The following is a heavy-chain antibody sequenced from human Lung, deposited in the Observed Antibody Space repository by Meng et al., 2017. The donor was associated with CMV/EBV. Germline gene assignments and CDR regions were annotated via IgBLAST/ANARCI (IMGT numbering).Heavy chain of an antibody. CDR2: IYWNDDK. Sequence: FCGFSLSMDGVGVGWKRKRTGQALEWVALIYWNDDKRYRPSLRNSLTVTKDTSKNQVVLTMTNMDPVDTATYYCAHRIFWSGYYDYWGQGILVTVSS. CDR3: AHRIFWSGYYDY. V-gene: IGHV2-5*01. J-gene: IGHJ4*02. D-gene: IGHD3-3*01. CDR1: GFSLSMDGVG.